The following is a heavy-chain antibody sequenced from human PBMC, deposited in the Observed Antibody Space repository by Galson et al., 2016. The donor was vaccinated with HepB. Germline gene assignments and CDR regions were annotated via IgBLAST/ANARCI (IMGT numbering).Heavy chain of an antibody. Sequence: SLRLSCAASGFTFSSHGMHWVRQAPGKGWEWVAVISYDGDKKYYADSVKGRFTISRDNSKNTLYLQMISLRAEDTAVYYCASGTTVTTSNSFWYFDLWGRGTLVTVSS. J-gene: IGHJ2*01. D-gene: IGHD4-17*01. CDR3: ASGTTVTTSNSFWYFDL. V-gene: IGHV3-30*03. CDR2: ISYDGDKK. CDR1: GFTFSSHG.